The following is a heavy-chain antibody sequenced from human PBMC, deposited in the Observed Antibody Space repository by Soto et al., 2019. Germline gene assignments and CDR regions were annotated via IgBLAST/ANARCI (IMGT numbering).Heavy chain of an antibody. D-gene: IGHD2-21*01. CDR3: VRDGGGEYPGMDV. J-gene: IGHJ6*02. Sequence: EVQVVETGGGLIQPGGSLRLSCAASGFGVDSNYMSWVRQAPGKGLEWVSVLYTGGDSFYANSVKGRFTISRDNYKNMLYLQMNSLRVEDTAVYYCVRDGGGEYPGMDVWGQGTTVTVSS. CDR1: GFGVDSNY. CDR2: LYTGGDS. V-gene: IGHV3-53*02.